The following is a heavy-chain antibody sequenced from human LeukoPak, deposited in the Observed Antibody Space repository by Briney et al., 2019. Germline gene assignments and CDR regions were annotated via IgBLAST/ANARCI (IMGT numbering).Heavy chain of an antibody. CDR3: AKDSAVSGSYYGMDV. CDR2: ISDGGGST. V-gene: IGHV3-23*01. Sequence: GGSLRLSCAASGFAFNNYVMTWARQAPGKGLEWVSSISDGGGSTYYTDSVKGRLTISRDNSKNTLYLQMNSLRAEDTALYYCAKDSAVSGSYYGMDVWGQGTTVTVSS. D-gene: IGHD3-3*01. CDR1: GFAFNNYV. J-gene: IGHJ6*02.